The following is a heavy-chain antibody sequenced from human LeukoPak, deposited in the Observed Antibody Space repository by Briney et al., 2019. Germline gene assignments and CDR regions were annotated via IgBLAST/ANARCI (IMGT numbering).Heavy chain of an antibody. CDR3: TTGWASTHYDILTGLPQNYFDY. D-gene: IGHD3-9*01. V-gene: IGHV3-15*01. CDR1: GFTFSNAW. CDR2: IKSKTDGGIT. Sequence: GGSLRLSCAASGFTFSNAWMSWVRQAPGKGLEWVGRIKSKTDGGITDYAAPVKGRFTISRDDSKNTLYLQMNSLKTEDTAVYYCTTGWASTHYDILTGLPQNYFDYWGQGTLVTVSS. J-gene: IGHJ4*02.